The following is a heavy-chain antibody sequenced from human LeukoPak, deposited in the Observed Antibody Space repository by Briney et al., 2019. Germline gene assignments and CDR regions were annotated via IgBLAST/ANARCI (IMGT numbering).Heavy chain of an antibody. CDR3: ATSTKYSTTWGAFDI. J-gene: IGHJ3*02. CDR1: GNTFTGYY. D-gene: IGHD6-13*01. CDR2: NHPNNGGT. V-gene: IGHV1-2*02. Sequence: GASVKVSCKTSGNTFTGYYMHWVRQAPGQGLEWMGWNHPNNGGTNYAQKFQGRVIMTRDTSISTAFMELNSLRSDDTAVYYCATSTKYSTTWGAFDIWGQGTMVTVSS.